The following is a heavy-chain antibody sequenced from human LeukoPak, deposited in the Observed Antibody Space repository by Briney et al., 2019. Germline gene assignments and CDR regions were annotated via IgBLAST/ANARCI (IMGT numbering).Heavy chain of an antibody. Sequence: GGSLRLSCAASGFTFSSYWMSWVRQAPGKGLEWVANIKQVGSEKYYVDSVKGRFTISRDNAKNSLYLQMNSLRAEDTAVYYCARQSRTWYSSSWYYFDYWGQGTLVTVSS. CDR3: ARQSRTWYSSSWYYFDY. J-gene: IGHJ4*02. V-gene: IGHV3-7*01. CDR1: GFTFSSYW. CDR2: IKQVGSEK. D-gene: IGHD6-13*01.